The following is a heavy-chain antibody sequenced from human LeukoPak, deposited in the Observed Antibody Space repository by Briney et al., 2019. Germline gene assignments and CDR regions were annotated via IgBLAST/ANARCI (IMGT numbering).Heavy chain of an antibody. V-gene: IGHV4-4*07. CDR2: IFSSGNT. CDR3: ARMDGSNWTFDY. J-gene: IGHJ4*02. D-gene: IGHD6-13*01. Sequence: PSETLSLTCTVSGGSIDNYYWSWIRQPARKGLEWTGRIFSSGNTNYNPSLKSRVTMSVDTSKTQFSLKLSSVTAADTAVYYCARMDGSNWTFDYWGQGTLVTVSS. CDR1: GGSIDNYY.